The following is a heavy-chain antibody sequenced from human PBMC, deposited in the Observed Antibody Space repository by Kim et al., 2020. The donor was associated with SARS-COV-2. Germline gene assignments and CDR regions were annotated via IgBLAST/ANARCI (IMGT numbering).Heavy chain of an antibody. J-gene: IGHJ5*02. Sequence: ASVKVSCKASGYTFTSYYMHWVRQAPGQGLEWMGIINPSGGSTSYAQKFQGRVTMIRDTSTSTVYMELSSLRSEDTAVYYCARDTRTGVAGTGVWFDPWGQGTLVTVSS. D-gene: IGHD6-19*01. CDR1: GYTFTSYY. V-gene: IGHV1-46*01. CDR3: ARDTRTGVAGTGVWFDP. CDR2: INPSGGST.